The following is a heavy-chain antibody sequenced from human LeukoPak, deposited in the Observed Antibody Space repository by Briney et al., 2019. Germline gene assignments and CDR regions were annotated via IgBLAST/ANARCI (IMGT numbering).Heavy chain of an antibody. CDR1: GYTFTSYG. V-gene: IGHV1-18*01. CDR3: ARGTYYYGSGSTYYYYYMDV. Sequence: GASVKVSCKASGYTFTSYGISWVRQAPGQGLEWMGWISAYNGNTNYAQKLQGRVTMTTDTSTSTAYMELRSLRSDDTAVYYCARGTYYYGSGSTYYYYYMDVWGKGTTVTVSS. CDR2: ISAYNGNT. J-gene: IGHJ6*03. D-gene: IGHD3-10*01.